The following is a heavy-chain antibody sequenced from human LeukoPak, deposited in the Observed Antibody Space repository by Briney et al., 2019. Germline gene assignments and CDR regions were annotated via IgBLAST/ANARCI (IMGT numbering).Heavy chain of an antibody. CDR3: AREAVGDAFDI. Sequence: SQTLSLTCTVSGGSISSGGYYWTWIRQHPGKGLEWIGYVYYSGSTYYNPSLKSRVTISVDTSENQFSLKLSSVTAADTAVYYCAREAVGDAFDIWGQGTMVTVSS. CDR1: GGSISSGGYY. CDR2: VYYSGST. V-gene: IGHV4-31*03. J-gene: IGHJ3*02. D-gene: IGHD6-19*01.